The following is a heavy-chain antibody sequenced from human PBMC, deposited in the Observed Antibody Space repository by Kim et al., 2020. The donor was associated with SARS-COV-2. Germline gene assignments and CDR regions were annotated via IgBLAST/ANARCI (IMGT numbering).Heavy chain of an antibody. J-gene: IGHJ6*02. CDR3: WSRSYIYYYGMYV. CDR2: IYDSGSS. V-gene: IGHV4-31*03. Sequence: SETLSLTCTVSGGSISSGGYNWSCHPQGTGLGLDWTRYIYDSGSSYSNPSLNSCATISVNTTKKQFMLKISSVAAATTAVYYCWSRSYIYYYGMYVGG. CDR1: GGSISSGGYN. D-gene: IGHD3-10*01.